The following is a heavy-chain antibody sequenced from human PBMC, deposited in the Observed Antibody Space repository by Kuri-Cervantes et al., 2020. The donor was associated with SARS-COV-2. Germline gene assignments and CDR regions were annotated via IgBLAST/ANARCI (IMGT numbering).Heavy chain of an antibody. V-gene: IGHV4-61*10. CDR2: IYYSGST. CDR1: GGSINSGDYY. D-gene: IGHD6-13*01. J-gene: IGHJ5*02. CDR3: ARVPLSIAAAGRWFDP. Sequence: GSLRLSCTVSGGSINSGDYYWSWIRQPAGKGLEWIGRIYYSGSTNYNPSLKSRVTISVDTSKNQFSLKLSSVTAADTAVYYCARVPLSIAAAGRWFDPWG.